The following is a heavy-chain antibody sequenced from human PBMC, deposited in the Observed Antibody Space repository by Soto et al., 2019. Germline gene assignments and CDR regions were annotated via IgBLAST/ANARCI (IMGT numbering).Heavy chain of an antibody. J-gene: IGHJ4*02. CDR3: ARDKITGLFDY. D-gene: IGHD2-8*02. CDR1: GCSSSSYY. V-gene: IGHV4-34*01. CDR2: INHSGST. Sequence: PSETLSLTCTVSGCSSSSYYWTLIRQPPGTGLEWIGEINHSGSTNYNPSLKSRVTISVDTSKNQFSPKLTSVTAADTAVYYCARDKITGLFDYWGQGTLVTVSS.